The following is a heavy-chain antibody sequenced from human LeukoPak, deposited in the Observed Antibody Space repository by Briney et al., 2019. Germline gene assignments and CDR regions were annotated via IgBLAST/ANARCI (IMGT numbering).Heavy chain of an antibody. J-gene: IGHJ4*02. CDR3: ARDVGSLNCDF. CDR2: ISPSGDST. CDR1: GYSFTTYY. V-gene: IGHV1-46*01. D-gene: IGHD1-26*01. Sequence: ASVKVSCKASGYSFTTYYMHWVRQAPGQGLEWMGIISPSGDSTTYAQKFQGRVTMTRGSSTSTVHMDLSSLRSEDTAVYYCARDVGSLNCDFWGQGTLVIVSS.